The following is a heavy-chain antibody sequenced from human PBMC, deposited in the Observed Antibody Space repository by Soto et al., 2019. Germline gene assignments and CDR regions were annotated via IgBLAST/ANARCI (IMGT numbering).Heavy chain of an antibody. CDR1: GGYYRSYT. Sequence: QVQVVQSGAEVKKPGSSVKVSCKASGGYYRSYTITWVRQAPGQGLEWMGRVIPILGVVNYAQKFQGKVTFTADKSTSTAYMELSSLGSDDTAVYYCARDSVGDYPLIDYWGQGTLVTVSS. CDR3: ARDSVGDYPLIDY. V-gene: IGHV1-69*08. J-gene: IGHJ4*01. CDR2: VIPILGVV. D-gene: IGHD4-17*01.